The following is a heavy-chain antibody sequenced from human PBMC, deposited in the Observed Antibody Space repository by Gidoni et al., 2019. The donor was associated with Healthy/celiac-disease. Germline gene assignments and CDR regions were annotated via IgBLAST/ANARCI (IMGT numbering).Heavy chain of an antibody. Sequence: QVQLQQWGAVLLKPSETLSLTCAVYGGSFSGYYWSWIRQPPGKGLEWIGEINHGGSTNYNPSLKSRVTISVDTSKNQFSLKLSYVTAADTAVYYCARGADYDSSGHDYWGQGTLVTVSS. CDR3: ARGADYDSSGHDY. V-gene: IGHV4-34*01. J-gene: IGHJ4*02. CDR2: INHGGST. D-gene: IGHD3-22*01. CDR1: GGSFSGYY.